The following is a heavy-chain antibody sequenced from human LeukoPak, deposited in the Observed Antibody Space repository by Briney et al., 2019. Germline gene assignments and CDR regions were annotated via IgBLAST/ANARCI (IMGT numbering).Heavy chain of an antibody. J-gene: IGHJ5*02. D-gene: IGHD3-10*01. CDR2: IYYSGST. V-gene: IGHV4-39*07. Sequence: SETLSLTCTVSGDSISTSNTYWGWIRQPPGKGLEWIGSIYYSGSTNYKPSLKSRVTISVDTSKNQFSLKLSSVTAADTAVYYCARGGYYGSGNDFRFDPWGQGTLVTVSS. CDR1: GDSISTSNTY. CDR3: ARGGYYGSGNDFRFDP.